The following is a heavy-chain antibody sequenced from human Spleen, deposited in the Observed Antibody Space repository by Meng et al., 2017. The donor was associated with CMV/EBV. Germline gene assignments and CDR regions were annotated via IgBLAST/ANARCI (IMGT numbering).Heavy chain of an antibody. CDR1: GFTFSSYW. D-gene: IGHD3-10*01. J-gene: IGHJ4*02. CDR3: ARGPPGYGSGSYPDY. V-gene: IGHV3-74*01. CDR2: INSDGSST. Sequence: GESLKISCAASGFTFSSYWMHWVRQAPGKGLVWVSRINSDGSSTSDADSVKGRITISRENAKNSLYLQMNSLRAGDTAVYYCARGPPGYGSGSYPDYWGQGTLVTVSS.